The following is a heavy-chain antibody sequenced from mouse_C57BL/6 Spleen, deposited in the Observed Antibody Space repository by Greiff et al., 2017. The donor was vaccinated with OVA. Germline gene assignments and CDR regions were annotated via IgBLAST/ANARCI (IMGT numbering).Heavy chain of an antibody. J-gene: IGHJ1*03. CDR2: IYPGDGDT. D-gene: IGHD2-5*01. CDR3: ARWRPYSNGGYFDV. CDR1: GYAFSSYW. V-gene: IGHV1-80*01. Sequence: QVQLKQSGAELVKPGASVKISCKASGYAFSSYWMNWVKQRPGKGLEWIGQIYPGDGDTNYNGKFKGKATLTADKSSSTAYMQLSSLTSEDSAVYFCARWRPYSNGGYFDVWGTGTTVTVSS.